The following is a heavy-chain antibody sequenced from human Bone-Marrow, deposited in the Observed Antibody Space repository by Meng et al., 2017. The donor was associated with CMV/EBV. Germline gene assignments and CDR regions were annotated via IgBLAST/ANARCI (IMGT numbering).Heavy chain of an antibody. CDR2: IYSGGSST. CDR1: GFTFSSYA. Sequence: GESLKISCAASGFTFSSYAMSWVRQAPGKGLEWVSVIYSGGSSTYYADSVKGRFTISRDNSKNTLYLQMNSLRAEDTAVYYCAKIRGVVWNGGFEYWGQGTLVTVSS. V-gene: IGHV3-23*03. CDR3: AKIRGVVWNGGFEY. D-gene: IGHD2-15*01. J-gene: IGHJ4*02.